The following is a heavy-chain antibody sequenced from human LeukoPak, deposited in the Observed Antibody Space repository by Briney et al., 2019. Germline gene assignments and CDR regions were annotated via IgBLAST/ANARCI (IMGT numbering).Heavy chain of an antibody. CDR2: ITGGGGTT. CDR3: AKMQGYFDY. V-gene: IGHV3-23*01. Sequence: GGSLRLFCEASGLTFSSYGMSWVRQAPGKGLQWVSAITGGGGTTYYADSVKGRFTISRDNSKNVLYLQMNSLRAEDTAVYYCAKMQGYFDYWGQGTLVPVSS. CDR1: GLTFSSYG. J-gene: IGHJ4*02.